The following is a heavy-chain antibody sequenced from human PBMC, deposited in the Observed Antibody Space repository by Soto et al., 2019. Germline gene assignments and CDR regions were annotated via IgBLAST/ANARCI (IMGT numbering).Heavy chain of an antibody. Sequence: ASVKVSCKASGYTFTGYYMHWVRQAPGQGLEWMGWINPNSGGTNYAQKFQGRVTMTRDTYISTAYMELSRLRSDDTAVYYCARPPGYCSGGSCPGATYYGMDVWGQGTTVTVSS. V-gene: IGHV1-2*02. CDR1: GYTFTGYY. D-gene: IGHD2-15*01. CDR2: INPNSGGT. CDR3: ARPPGYCSGGSCPGATYYGMDV. J-gene: IGHJ6*02.